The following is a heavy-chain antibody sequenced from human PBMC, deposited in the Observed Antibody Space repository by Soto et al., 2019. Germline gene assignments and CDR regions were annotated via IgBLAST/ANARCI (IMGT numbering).Heavy chain of an antibody. Sequence: QVQLVQSGAEVKKPGASVKVSCKASGYTFTSYDINWVRQATGQGLEWMGWMNPNSGNTGYAQKFQGRVAMTRNNSISKAYMELSSLRSEDTAVYYCARRGLSSSSTFRYYYYGMDVWGQGTTVTLSS. J-gene: IGHJ6*02. D-gene: IGHD6-6*01. CDR1: GYTFTSYD. V-gene: IGHV1-8*01. CDR2: MNPNSGNT. CDR3: ARRGLSSSSTFRYYYYGMDV.